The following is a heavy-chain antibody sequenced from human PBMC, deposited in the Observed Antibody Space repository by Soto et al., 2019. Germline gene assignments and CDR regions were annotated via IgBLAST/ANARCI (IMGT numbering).Heavy chain of an antibody. Sequence: QVQLVQSGAEVKKPGASVKVSCKASGYTFTSYDINWVRQATGQGLEWMGWMNPNSGNTGYAQKFQGRVTMTRNTSISTAYMELSSLRSEDTAVYYCARGAGRRCSGGSCYSYFDYWGHGTLVTVSS. V-gene: IGHV1-8*01. CDR3: ARGAGRRCSGGSCYSYFDY. J-gene: IGHJ4*01. CDR1: GYTFTSYD. D-gene: IGHD2-15*01. CDR2: MNPNSGNT.